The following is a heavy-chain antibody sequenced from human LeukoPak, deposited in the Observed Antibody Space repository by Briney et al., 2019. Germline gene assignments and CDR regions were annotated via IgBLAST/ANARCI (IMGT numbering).Heavy chain of an antibody. Sequence: PGRSLRLSCAASGFTFSSYAMHWVRQAPGKGLEWVAVISYDGSNKYYADSVKGRFTISRDNSKNTLYLQMNSLRAEDTAVYYCASNLNSSGWLYDYWGQGTLVTVSS. CDR1: GFTFSSYA. V-gene: IGHV3-30-3*01. CDR3: ASNLNSSGWLYDY. J-gene: IGHJ4*02. D-gene: IGHD6-19*01. CDR2: ISYDGSNK.